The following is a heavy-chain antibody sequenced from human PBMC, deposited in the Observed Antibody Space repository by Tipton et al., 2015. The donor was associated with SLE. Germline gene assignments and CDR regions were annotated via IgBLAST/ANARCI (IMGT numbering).Heavy chain of an antibody. V-gene: IGHV4-59*01. CDR2: IFFRGTT. D-gene: IGHD1-26*01. CDR3: ARAVEVSGGWELHDY. CDR1: GDSISSYY. Sequence: TLSLTCSVSGDSISSYYWSWIRQSPGKGLEWIGYIFFRGTTKYDPSLKSRVTISLDTSKNQFSLKLNSVTAADTAVYYCARAVEVSGGWELHDYWGQGTLVTVSS. J-gene: IGHJ4*02.